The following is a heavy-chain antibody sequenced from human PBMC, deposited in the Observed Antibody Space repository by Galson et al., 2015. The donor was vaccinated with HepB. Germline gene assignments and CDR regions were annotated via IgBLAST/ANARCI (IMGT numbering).Heavy chain of an antibody. V-gene: IGHV4-34*01. CDR1: GGSFSGYY. CDR3: ARGQAFLEWLLTRGYNWFDP. J-gene: IGHJ5*02. D-gene: IGHD3-3*02. Sequence: LSLTCAVYGGSFSGYYWSWIRQPPGKGLEWIGEINHSGSTNYNPSLKSRVTISVDTSKNQFSLKLSSVTAADTAVYYCARGQAFLEWLLTRGYNWFDPWGQGTLVTVSS. CDR2: INHSGST.